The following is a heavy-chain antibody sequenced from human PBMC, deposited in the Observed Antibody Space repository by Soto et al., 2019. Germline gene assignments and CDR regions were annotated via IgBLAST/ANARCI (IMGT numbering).Heavy chain of an antibody. CDR3: ARGGGSPGY. J-gene: IGHJ4*02. CDR2: IYYSGST. Sequence: QVQLQESGPGLVKPSETLSLMCTVSGGSISSNYWSWIRQPPGKGLEYIGYIYYSGSTNYNPSLKGRVTISVDTSKNQCSLKLSSVTAADTAVYYCARGGGSPGYWGQGTLVTVSS. D-gene: IGHD3-16*01. V-gene: IGHV4-59*01. CDR1: GGSISSNY.